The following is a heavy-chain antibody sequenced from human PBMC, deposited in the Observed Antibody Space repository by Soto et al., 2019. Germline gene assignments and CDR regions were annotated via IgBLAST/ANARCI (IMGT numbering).Heavy chain of an antibody. D-gene: IGHD5-18*01. CDR1: GGSLRSYA. CDR3: ARIPDTAMAADY. J-gene: IGHJ4*02. CDR2: IIPIFGTA. V-gene: IGHV1-69*13. Sequence: SVPGAWQGAGGSLRSYAVGWVRQAPGQGLEWMGGIIPIFGTANYAQKFQGRVTITADESTSTAYMELSSLRSEDTAVYYCARIPDTAMAADYWGQGTLVTVSS.